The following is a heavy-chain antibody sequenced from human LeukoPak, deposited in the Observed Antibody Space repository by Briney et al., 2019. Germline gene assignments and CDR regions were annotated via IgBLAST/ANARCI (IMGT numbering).Heavy chain of an antibody. CDR3: VKGGGNVRRYFEY. V-gene: IGHV3-23*01. CDR1: GNYW. CDR2: ISVNGGTT. Sequence: GSLRLSCAASGNYWMHWVRQAPGKGLVWVSSISVNGGTTYYADSVKGRFTISRDSSKNTLYLQMNSLRAEDTAVYYCVKGGGNVRRYFEYWGQGTLVTVSS. J-gene: IGHJ4*02. D-gene: IGHD4-23*01.